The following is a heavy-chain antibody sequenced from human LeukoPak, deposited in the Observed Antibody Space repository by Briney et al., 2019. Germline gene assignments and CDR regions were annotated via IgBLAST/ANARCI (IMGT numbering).Heavy chain of an antibody. Sequence: PSETLSLTCTVSGGSISSGGYYWSWIRQHPGKGLEWIGYIYYSGNTYYNPSLKSRVTISVDTSKNQFSLKLSSVTAADTAVYYCARGPRYDFWSGYYTFDYWGQGTLVTVSS. CDR1: GGSISSGGYY. V-gene: IGHV4-31*03. CDR3: ARGPRYDFWSGYYTFDY. J-gene: IGHJ4*02. D-gene: IGHD3-3*01. CDR2: IYYSGNT.